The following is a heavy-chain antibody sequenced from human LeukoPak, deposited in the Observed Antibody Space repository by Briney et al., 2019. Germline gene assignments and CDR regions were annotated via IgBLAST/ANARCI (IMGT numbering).Heavy chain of an antibody. V-gene: IGHV4-59*01. D-gene: IGHD3-9*01. J-gene: IGHJ4*02. CDR3: AATGPYYFHY. Sequence: PSETLSLTCIVSGGSFSSYYWSWIRQSPGKGLEWIGYIDYSGSTKYNPSLKSRVTVSVDTSKNQFSLELNSLTAADTALYYCAATGPYYFHYWGQGTLVTVSS. CDR2: IDYSGST. CDR1: GGSFSSYY.